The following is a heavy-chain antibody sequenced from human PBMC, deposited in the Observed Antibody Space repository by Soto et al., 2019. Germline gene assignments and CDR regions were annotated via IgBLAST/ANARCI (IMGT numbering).Heavy chain of an antibody. Sequence: GSLRLSCAASGFTFSSYGMHWVRQAPGKGLEWVAVIWYDGSNKYYADSVKGRFTISRDNSKNTLYLQMNSLRAEDTAVYYCARQRLFARPLYGMDVWGQGTTVTVSS. V-gene: IGHV3-33*01. J-gene: IGHJ6*02. D-gene: IGHD3-10*02. CDR3: ARQRLFARPLYGMDV. CDR1: GFTFSSYG. CDR2: IWYDGSNK.